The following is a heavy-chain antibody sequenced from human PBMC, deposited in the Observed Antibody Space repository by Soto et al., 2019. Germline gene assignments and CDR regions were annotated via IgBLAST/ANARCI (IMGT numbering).Heavy chain of an antibody. J-gene: IGHJ5*02. CDR2: ISSSSSTI. V-gene: IGHV3-48*01. CDR3: AREADHLHWIAP. CDR1: GFTFSSYS. D-gene: IGHD6-19*01. Sequence: GGSLRLSCAASGFTFSSYSMNWVRQAPGKGLEWVSYISSSSSTIYYADSVKGRFTISRDNAKNSLYLQMNSLRAEDTAVYYCAREADHLHWIAPCGQGTPVTLAP.